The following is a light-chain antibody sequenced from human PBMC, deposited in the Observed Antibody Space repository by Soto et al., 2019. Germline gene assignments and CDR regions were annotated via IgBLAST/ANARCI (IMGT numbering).Light chain of an antibody. CDR1: QSSNRW. J-gene: IGKJ1*01. CDR2: DAS. V-gene: IGKV1-5*01. Sequence: PMTQSPSTLSSSVGDRVSITCRASQSSNRWLAWYQQKPGKAPTLLIYDASSLKSGVPSRFSGSGSGTEFTLTISSLQPDDFATYYSQQYNTYPWTFGQGTKVEIK. CDR3: QQYNTYPWT.